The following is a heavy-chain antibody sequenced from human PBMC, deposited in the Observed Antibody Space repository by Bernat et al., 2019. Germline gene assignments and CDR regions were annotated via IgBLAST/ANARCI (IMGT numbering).Heavy chain of an antibody. J-gene: IGHJ3*02. Sequence: EVQLVESGGGLVQPGGSLRLSCAASGFTVSSNYMSWVRQAPGKGLEWVSVIYSGGSTYYADSVKGRFTISRHNSKNTLYLQMNSLRAEDTAVYYCARDSSTVTSWNAFDIWGQGTMVTVSS. CDR2: IYSGGST. V-gene: IGHV3-53*04. CDR3: ARDSSTVTSWNAFDI. D-gene: IGHD4-11*01. CDR1: GFTVSSNY.